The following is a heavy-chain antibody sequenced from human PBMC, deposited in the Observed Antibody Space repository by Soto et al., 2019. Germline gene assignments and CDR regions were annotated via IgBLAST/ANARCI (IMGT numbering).Heavy chain of an antibody. Sequence: ESGGGVVQPGRSLRLSCAASGFTFSSYAMHWVRQAPGKGLEWVAVISYDGSNKYYADSVKGRFTISRDNSKNTLYLQMNSLRAEDTAVYYCARELRYYDSSGYYGPGYWGQGTLVTVSS. D-gene: IGHD3-22*01. CDR1: GFTFSSYA. CDR2: ISYDGSNK. CDR3: ARELRYYDSSGYYGPGY. J-gene: IGHJ4*02. V-gene: IGHV3-30-3*01.